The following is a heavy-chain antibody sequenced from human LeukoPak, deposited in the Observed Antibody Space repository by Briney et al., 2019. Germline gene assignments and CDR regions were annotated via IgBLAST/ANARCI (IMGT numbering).Heavy chain of an antibody. CDR1: GGSVSSGSYC. D-gene: IGHD1-1*01. J-gene: IGHJ3*02. Sequence: SETLSLTCTVAGGSVSSGSYCWSWIRQPPGRGLEGFGYIYYSASTNYNPSLNSRATISADASKNQFPLQLNSVTAADTAVYYCARRNVLPEGEAFDIWGQGTMVTVSS. V-gene: IGHV4-61*01. CDR2: IYYSAST. CDR3: ARRNVLPEGEAFDI.